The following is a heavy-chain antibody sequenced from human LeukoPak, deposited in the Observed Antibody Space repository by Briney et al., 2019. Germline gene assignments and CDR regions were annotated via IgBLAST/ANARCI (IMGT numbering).Heavy chain of an antibody. CDR3: ATGVFCATTTCPGYQHYYYFMDV. V-gene: IGHV1-24*01. D-gene: IGHD2-2*01. CDR1: GFTLADLS. CDR2: FDRKNGDT. J-gene: IGHJ6*03. Sequence: ASVKVSCKVSGFTLADLSMHWVRQAPGKGLEWVGGFDRKNGDTIYAQRFRGRVTLTEDTSTGTAYMDLSSLSADDAAVYYCATGVFCATTTCPGYQHYYYFMDVWGKGTTVTVSS.